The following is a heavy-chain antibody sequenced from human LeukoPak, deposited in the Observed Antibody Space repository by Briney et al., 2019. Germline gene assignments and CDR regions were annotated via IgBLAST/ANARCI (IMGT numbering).Heavy chain of an antibody. CDR1: GGSISSYY. CDR2: IYTSGST. V-gene: IGHV4-4*07. CDR3: ARTAAAGSVNWFDP. Sequence: QVQLQESGPGLVKPSETLSLTCTVSGGSISSYYWSWIRQPAGKGLEWVGRIYTSGSTNYNPSLKSRVTMSVDTSKNQFSLKLSSVTAADTAVYYCARTAAAGSVNWFDPWGQGTLVTVSS. D-gene: IGHD6-13*01. J-gene: IGHJ5*02.